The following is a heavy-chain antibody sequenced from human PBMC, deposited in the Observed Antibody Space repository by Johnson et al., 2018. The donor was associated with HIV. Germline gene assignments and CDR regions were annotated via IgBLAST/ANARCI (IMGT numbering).Heavy chain of an antibody. CDR3: ARTRRRVGAKPWGAFDI. Sequence: QVQLVESGGGVVQPGRSLRLSCGASAFTFSSYVMHWVRQAPGKGLEWVALISYDGGIKYDADSVKGRFTISRDNSKNTLSLQMNSLRPEDTAMYYCARTRRRVGAKPWGAFDIWGQGTMVTVSS. D-gene: IGHD1-26*01. J-gene: IGHJ3*02. V-gene: IGHV3-30-3*01. CDR2: ISYDGGIK. CDR1: AFTFSSYV.